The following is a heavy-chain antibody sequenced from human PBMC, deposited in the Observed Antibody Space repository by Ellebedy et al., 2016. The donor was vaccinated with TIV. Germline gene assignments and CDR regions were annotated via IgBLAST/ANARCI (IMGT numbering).Heavy chain of an antibody. V-gene: IGHV4-59*12. CDR3: ARDVASSATRGPWFDP. CDR1: GGSISHYY. D-gene: IGHD3-16*01. Sequence: SETLSLTXTVSGGSISHYYWSWIRQSPGKGLEWIGYIYHMGSANYNPSLKSRVTISMDTSKTQFSLTLFSVTPADTAVYYCARDVASSATRGPWFDPWGQGARVTISS. CDR2: IYHMGSA. J-gene: IGHJ5*02.